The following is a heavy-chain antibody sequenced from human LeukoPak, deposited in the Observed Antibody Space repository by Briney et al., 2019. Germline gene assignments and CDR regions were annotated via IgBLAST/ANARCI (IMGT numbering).Heavy chain of an antibody. CDR3: ARESEIYYYDSSGYYYGDFDY. V-gene: IGHV1-18*01. D-gene: IGHD3-22*01. Sequence: ASVKVSCKASGYTFTSYGISWVRQAPGQGLEWMGWIGAYNGNTNYAQKLQGRVTMTTDTSTSTAYMELRSLRSDDTAVYYCARESEIYYYDSSGYYYGDFDYWGQGTLVTVSS. CDR2: IGAYNGNT. J-gene: IGHJ4*02. CDR1: GYTFTSYG.